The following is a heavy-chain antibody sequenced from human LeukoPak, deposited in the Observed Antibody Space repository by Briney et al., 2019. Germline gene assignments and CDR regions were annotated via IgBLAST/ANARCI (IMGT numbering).Heavy chain of an antibody. CDR1: GFTFSDSD. V-gene: IGHV3-73*01. J-gene: IGHJ4*02. CDR2: ITTKRSNYTT. Sequence: GGSLRLSCAASGFTFSDSDIHWVRQASGKGLEWVGRITTKRSNYTTAYTASVKGRFTISRHDSENTAYLQMNSLKTEDTALYYCTTYRSGHYWGQGTLVTVSS. CDR3: TTYRSGHY. D-gene: IGHD6-19*01.